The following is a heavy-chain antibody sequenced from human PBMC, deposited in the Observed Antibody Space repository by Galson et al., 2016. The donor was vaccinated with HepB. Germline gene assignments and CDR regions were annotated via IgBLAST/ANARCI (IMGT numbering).Heavy chain of an antibody. Sequence: SVKVSCKASGGTFSSYAISWVRQAPGQGLEWMGGIIPIFGTANYAQNFQGRVTITADESTSTAYMELSSLRSDDTAVYYCARGGLAVHYSYNYAMDVWGQGTTVTVSS. D-gene: IGHD6-19*01. J-gene: IGHJ6*02. CDR3: ARGGLAVHYSYNYAMDV. V-gene: IGHV1-69*13. CDR1: GGTFSSYA. CDR2: IIPIFGTA.